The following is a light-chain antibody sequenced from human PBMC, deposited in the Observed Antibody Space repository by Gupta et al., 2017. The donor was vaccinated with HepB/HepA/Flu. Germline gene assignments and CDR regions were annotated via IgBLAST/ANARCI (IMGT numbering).Light chain of an antibody. J-gene: IGKJ1*01. V-gene: IGKV3-20*01. CDR1: QSVSSSY. CDR2: GAS. Sequence: EIVLTQSPGTLSLSPGERATLSCRASQSVSSSYLAWYQQRPGQAPRLLIHGASSRATGVSDRFSGSGSGADFTLTISRLEPEDFAVYYCQHYGSSPWTCGQGTKVEIK. CDR3: QHYGSSPWT.